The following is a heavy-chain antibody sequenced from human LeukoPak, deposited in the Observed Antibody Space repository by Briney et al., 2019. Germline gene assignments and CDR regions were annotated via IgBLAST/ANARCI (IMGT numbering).Heavy chain of an antibody. CDR1: GFMFSAYA. D-gene: IGHD5-18*01. CDR3: ARENGYRLDY. Sequence: GSLRLSCAASGFMFSAYAMNWVRQAPGKGLEWISYISSSSSSIYYADSVKGRFTISRDNARTSLYLQMDSLRVDDTAVYFCARENGYRLDYWGQGSLVSVSS. J-gene: IGHJ4*02. CDR2: ISSSSSSI. V-gene: IGHV3-48*04.